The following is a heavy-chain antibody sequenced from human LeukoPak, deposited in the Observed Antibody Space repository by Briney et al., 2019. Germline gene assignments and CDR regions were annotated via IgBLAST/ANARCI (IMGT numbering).Heavy chain of an antibody. V-gene: IGHV3-21*01. Sequence: GGSLRLSCAASGFTFSSYAMSWVRQAPGKGLEWVSSISSSSSYIYYADSVKGRFTISRDNAKNSLYLQMNSLRAEDTAVYYCARVGQGSSFDYWGQGTLVTVSS. CDR2: ISSSSSYI. CDR3: ARVGQGSSFDY. D-gene: IGHD3/OR15-3a*01. CDR1: GFTFSSYA. J-gene: IGHJ4*02.